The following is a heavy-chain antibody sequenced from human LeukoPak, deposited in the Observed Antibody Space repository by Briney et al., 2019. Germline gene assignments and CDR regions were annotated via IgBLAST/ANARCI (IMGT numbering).Heavy chain of an antibody. CDR2: IKQDGSEK. V-gene: IGHV3-7*04. CDR1: GFTFSSYW. D-gene: IGHD3-3*01. J-gene: IGHJ6*03. Sequence: GGSLRLSCAASGFTFSSYWMSWVRQAPGKRLEWVANIKQDGSEKYYVDSVKGRFTISRDNAKNSLYLQMNSLRAEDTAVYYCARGPGVVMSGYPPYYYYYCMDVWGKGTTVTVSS. CDR3: ARGPGVVMSGYPPYYYYYCMDV.